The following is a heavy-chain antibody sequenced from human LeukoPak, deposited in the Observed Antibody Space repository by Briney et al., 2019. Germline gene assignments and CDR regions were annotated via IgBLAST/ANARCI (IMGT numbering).Heavy chain of an antibody. J-gene: IGHJ4*02. D-gene: IGHD6-13*01. Sequence: GGSLRLSCAASGFTFSNYAMHWVRQAPGKGLEWVAVIWPDGSDKYYADSAKGRFTISRDNFKNTLYLQMNSLSVEDAAVYFCAKGHSTSWYIPDYWGQGTLVIVSS. V-gene: IGHV3-33*06. CDR3: AKGHSTSWYIPDY. CDR1: GFTFSNYA. CDR2: IWPDGSDK.